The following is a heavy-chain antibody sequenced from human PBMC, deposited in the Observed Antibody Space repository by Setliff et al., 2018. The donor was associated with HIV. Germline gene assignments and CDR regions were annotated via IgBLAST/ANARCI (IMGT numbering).Heavy chain of an antibody. D-gene: IGHD3-10*01. J-gene: IGHJ5*02. CDR1: GGSISSHY. Sequence: PSETLSLTCTVSGGSISSHYWSWIRQPPGKGLEWIGYMFYGGNTDYNPSLKGRITISVDTSKNQISLRLRSVTAADTAVYYCARAYGSERLNWFDPWGQGTLVTVS. CDR2: MFYGGNT. CDR3: ARAYGSERLNWFDP. V-gene: IGHV4-59*11.